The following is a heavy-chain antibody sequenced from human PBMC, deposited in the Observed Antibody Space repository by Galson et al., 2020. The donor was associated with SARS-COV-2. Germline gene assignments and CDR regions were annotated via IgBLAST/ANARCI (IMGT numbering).Heavy chain of an antibody. CDR3: ARDVDVVPEAYLEH. V-gene: IGHV3-30*04. J-gene: IGHJ4*01. D-gene: IGHD2-2*01. CDR2: VSYDGTNK. CDR1: GFTFTTYA. Sequence: GGSLRLSCAASGFTFTTYAMHWVRQAPGKGLEWVAVVSYDGTNKYYADSVKGRFTISRDNSKNTLFLQMNSLRAEDTAVYYCARDVDVVPEAYLEHWGHGTLVTVSS.